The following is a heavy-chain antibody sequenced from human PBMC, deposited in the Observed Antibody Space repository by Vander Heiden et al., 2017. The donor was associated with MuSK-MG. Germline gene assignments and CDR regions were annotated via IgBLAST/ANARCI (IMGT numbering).Heavy chain of an antibody. V-gene: IGHV1-69*06. CDR3: VRGGVGYCSGGSCYARLYFQH. D-gene: IGHD2-15*01. CDR2: IIPIFGTA. J-gene: IGHJ1*01. Sequence: QVQLVQSGAEVKKPGSSVKVSCKASGGTFSSYAISWVRQAPGQGLEWMGGIIPIFGTANYAQKFQGRVTITADKSTSTAYMELSSLRSEDTAVYYCVRGGVGYCSGGSCYARLYFQHWGQGTLVTVSS. CDR1: GGTFSSYA.